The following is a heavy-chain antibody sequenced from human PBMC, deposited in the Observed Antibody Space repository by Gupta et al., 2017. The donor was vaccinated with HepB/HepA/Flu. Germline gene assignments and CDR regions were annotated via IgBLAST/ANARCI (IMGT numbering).Heavy chain of an antibody. CDR3: MKGSATCYRGWFDP. CDR2: ISSSGTNT. V-gene: IGHV3-23*01. J-gene: IGHJ5*02. CDR1: GFTFSSYS. Sequence: EVQLLESGVGLVQPGGSLRLSCEASGFTFSSYSMSWVSQAPGKGLEWVSSISSSGTNTAYADSVKGRFTISRDNSKNTLYLQLNSLRAEDTAVYYCMKGSATCYRGWFDPWGQGSLVTVSS. D-gene: IGHD2-2*01.